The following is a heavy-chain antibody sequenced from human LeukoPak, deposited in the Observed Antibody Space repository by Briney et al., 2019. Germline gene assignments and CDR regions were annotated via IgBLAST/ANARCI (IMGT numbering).Heavy chain of an antibody. V-gene: IGHV3-23*01. CDR2: IIGSGDST. CDR3: AKVLLGSSYYYDYYMDV. D-gene: IGHD3-10*01. Sequence: GSLRLSCAASGFAFSSFAMSWVRQAPGKGLEWVSTIIGSGDSTYYADSVKGRYTISRDNSKNTLYLQMNSLRAEDTAVYYCAKVLLGSSYYYDYYMDVWGKGTTVTVSS. CDR1: GFAFSSFA. J-gene: IGHJ6*03.